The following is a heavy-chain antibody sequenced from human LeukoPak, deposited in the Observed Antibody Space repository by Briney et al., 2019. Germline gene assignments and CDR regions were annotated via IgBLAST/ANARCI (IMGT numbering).Heavy chain of an antibody. CDR1: GGIFSSYA. V-gene: IGHV1-69*06. J-gene: IGHJ4*02. Sequence: GASVKVSCKASGGIFSSYAISWVRQAPGQGLEWMGGIIPMFGTVKYAQKFQDRVTITADKSTSTTYMDLSSLRSEDTAVYYCARSSYNWNDLYYFDYWGRGTLVTVSS. CDR2: IIPMFGTV. D-gene: IGHD1-20*01. CDR3: ARSSYNWNDLYYFDY.